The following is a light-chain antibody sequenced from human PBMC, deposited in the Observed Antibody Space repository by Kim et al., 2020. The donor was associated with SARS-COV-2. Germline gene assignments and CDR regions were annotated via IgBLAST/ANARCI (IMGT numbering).Light chain of an antibody. CDR1: QSVGTY. J-gene: IGKJ1*01. Sequence: LSPGDRATLSCRASQSVGTYLAWYQQKPGQTPRLLIYDTFNRATGIPARFSGRGSGTDFTLTISSLEPEDFAVYYCQHRFNWPQAFGQGTKVDIK. CDR2: DTF. CDR3: QHRFNWPQA. V-gene: IGKV3-11*01.